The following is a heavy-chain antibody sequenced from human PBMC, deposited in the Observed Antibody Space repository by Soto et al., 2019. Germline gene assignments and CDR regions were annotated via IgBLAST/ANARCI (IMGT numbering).Heavy chain of an antibody. CDR1: GFNFSSFD. J-gene: IGHJ6*03. CDR3: ARVLEDCIHLLV. D-gene: IGHD2-21*01. CDR2: ISSDGATK. Sequence: PGGSLTLSCAASGFNFSSFDMHWVRHAPGKVLEWVAAISSDGATKYYADSVRGRFSISRENSLGTPYLQVSSLRAEDTAIYYCARVLEDCIHLLVWG. V-gene: IGHV3-30-3*01.